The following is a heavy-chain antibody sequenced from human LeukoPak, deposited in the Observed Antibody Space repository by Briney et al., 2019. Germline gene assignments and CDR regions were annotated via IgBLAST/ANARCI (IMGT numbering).Heavy chain of an antibody. CDR3: ARETDGYNLHYYYMDV. CDR2: ISSSSSTI. D-gene: IGHD5-24*01. V-gene: IGHV3-48*01. Sequence: GGSLRLSCAASGFTFSSYSMNWVRQAPGKGLEWVSYISSSSSTIYYADSVKGRFTISRDNAKNSLYLQMNSLRAEDTAVYYCARETDGYNLHYYYMDVWGKRTTVTVSS. CDR1: GFTFSSYS. J-gene: IGHJ6*03.